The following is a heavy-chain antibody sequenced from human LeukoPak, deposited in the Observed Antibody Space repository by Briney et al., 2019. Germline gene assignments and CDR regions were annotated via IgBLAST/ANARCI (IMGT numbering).Heavy chain of an antibody. CDR3: ARHIRRYCSGGSCRRMDWFDP. D-gene: IGHD2-15*01. CDR2: IYTSGST. V-gene: IGHV4-61*02. CDR1: GGSISSGSYY. J-gene: IGHJ5*02. Sequence: SQTLSLTCTVSGGSISSGSYYWSWIRQPAGKGLEWIGRIYTSGSTNYNPSLKSRVTISVDTSKNQFSLKLSSVTAADTAVYYCARHIRRYCSGGSCRRMDWFDPWGQGTLVTVSS.